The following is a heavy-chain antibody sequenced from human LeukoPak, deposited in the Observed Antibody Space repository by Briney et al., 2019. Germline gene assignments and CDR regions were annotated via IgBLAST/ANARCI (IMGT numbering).Heavy chain of an antibody. J-gene: IGHJ3*02. V-gene: IGHV4-59*01. Sequence: SETLSLTCTVSGGSISSYYWSWIRQPPGKGLEWIGYIYYSGSTNYNPSLKSRVTISVDTSKNQFSLKLSSVTAADTAVYYCARDGVGAASYAFDIWGQGTMVTVSS. CDR2: IYYSGST. D-gene: IGHD1-26*01. CDR3: ARDGVGAASYAFDI. CDR1: GGSISSYY.